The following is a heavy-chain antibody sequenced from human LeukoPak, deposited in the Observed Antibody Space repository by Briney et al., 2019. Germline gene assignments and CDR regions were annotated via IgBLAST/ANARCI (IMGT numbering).Heavy chain of an antibody. CDR3: ARYSRRDYGEDYLYYYYGMDV. J-gene: IGHJ6*02. D-gene: IGHD4-17*01. V-gene: IGHV1-2*02. CDR2: INPNSGGT. CDR1: GYTFTGYY. Sequence: ASVKVSCKASGYTFTGYYMHWVRQAPGQGLEWMGWINPNSGGTNYAQKFQGRVTMTRDTSISTAYMELSGLRSDDTAVYYCARYSRRDYGEDYLYYYYGMDVWGQGTTVTVSS.